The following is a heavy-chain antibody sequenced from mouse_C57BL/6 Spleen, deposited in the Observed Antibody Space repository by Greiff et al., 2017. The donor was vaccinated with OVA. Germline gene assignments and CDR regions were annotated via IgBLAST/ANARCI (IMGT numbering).Heavy chain of an antibody. D-gene: IGHD3-2*02. CDR3: ARHEGDSGYHYYYAMDY. J-gene: IGHJ4*01. Sequence: VKLVESGAELVKPGASVKLSCKASGYTFNESTIHRVKQRSGQGLEWIGWFYPGSGSIKYNEKFKDKATLTADKSSSTVYMEFSRLTSEDSAVYFCARHEGDSGYHYYYAMDYWGQGASVTVSS. CDR2: FYPGSGSI. CDR1: GYTFNEST. V-gene: IGHV1-62-2*01.